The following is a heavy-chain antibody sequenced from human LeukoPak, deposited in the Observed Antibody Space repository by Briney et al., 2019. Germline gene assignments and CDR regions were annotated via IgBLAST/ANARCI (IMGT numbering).Heavy chain of an antibody. CDR1: GFTFGSYS. Sequence: GGSLRLSCVASGFTFGSYSMNWVRQAPGKGLEWVSYISSGSSIMYYADSVKGRFSISRDNAKNSLFLRMDSLRDDDTAVYYCARGGLMTTVTTYWGQGTLVTVSS. D-gene: IGHD4-17*01. V-gene: IGHV3-48*02. CDR2: ISSGSSIM. J-gene: IGHJ4*02. CDR3: ARGGLMTTVTTY.